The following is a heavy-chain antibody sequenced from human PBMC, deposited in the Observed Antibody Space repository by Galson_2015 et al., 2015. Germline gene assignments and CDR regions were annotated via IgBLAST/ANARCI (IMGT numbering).Heavy chain of an antibody. D-gene: IGHD3-16*01. CDR3: AKGDTFFDN. CDR2: ISTSGHST. J-gene: IGHJ4*02. V-gene: IGHV3-23*01. CDR1: GFTFSSHA. Sequence: SLRLSCAASGFTFSSHAMTWVRQAPGRGLEWVSGISTSGHSTYYADSVKGRFTISRDNSKNTVYLQMNSLRAEDTALYYCAKGDTFFDNWGQGTLVIVSS.